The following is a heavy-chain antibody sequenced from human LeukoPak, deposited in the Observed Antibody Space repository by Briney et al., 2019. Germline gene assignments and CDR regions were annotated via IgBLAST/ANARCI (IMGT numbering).Heavy chain of an antibody. J-gene: IGHJ2*01. V-gene: IGHV4-59*01. D-gene: IGHD4-17*01. CDR2: IYYSGST. CDR1: GGSISSYY. CDR3: ARGDYGDYVIPLWYFDL. Sequence: SETLSLTCTVSGGSISSYYWSWIRQPPGKGLEWIGYIYYSGSTNYNPSLKSRVTISVDTSRNQFSLKLSSVTAADTAVYYCARGDYGDYVIPLWYFDLWGRGTLVTVSS.